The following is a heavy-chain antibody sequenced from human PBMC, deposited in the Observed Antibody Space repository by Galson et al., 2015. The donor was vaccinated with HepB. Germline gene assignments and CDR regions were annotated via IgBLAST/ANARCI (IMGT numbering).Heavy chain of an antibody. CDR2: IKQDGSEK. D-gene: IGHD3-3*01. J-gene: IGHJ6*02. Sequence: SVRLSCAASGFTFSSYWMSWVRQAPGKGLEWVANIKQDGSEKYYVDSVKGRFTISRDNAKNSLYLQMNSLRAEDTAVYYCARIAEINDFWSGYFYYYYGMDAWGQGTTVTVSS. V-gene: IGHV3-7*01. CDR3: ARIAEINDFWSGYFYYYYGMDA. CDR1: GFTFSSYW.